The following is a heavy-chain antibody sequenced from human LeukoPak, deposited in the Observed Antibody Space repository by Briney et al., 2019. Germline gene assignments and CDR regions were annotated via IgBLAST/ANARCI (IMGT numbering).Heavy chain of an antibody. Sequence: GGSLRLSCAASGFTFSDYYMCWIRQAPGKGLEWVSYISSSGTTAYYADSVKGRFPISRDNAKNSLYLQLNSLRAEDTAVYYCARDDGDYEAGYWGQGTLVTVS. CDR3: ARDDGDYEAGY. D-gene: IGHD4-17*01. CDR1: GFTFSDYY. CDR2: ISSSGTTA. V-gene: IGHV3-11*01. J-gene: IGHJ4*02.